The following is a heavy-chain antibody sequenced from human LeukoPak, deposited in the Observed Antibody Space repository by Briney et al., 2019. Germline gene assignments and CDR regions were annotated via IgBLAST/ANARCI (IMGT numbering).Heavy chain of an antibody. CDR2: ISAYNGNT. Sequence: ASVKVSCKASGYTFTSYGISWVRQAPGQGLEWMGWISAYNGNTNYAQKLQGRVTMTTDTSASTAYMELRSLRSDDTAVYYCARVSSGSYNGPFDYWGQGTLVTVSS. CDR1: GYTFTSYG. J-gene: IGHJ4*02. D-gene: IGHD1-26*01. V-gene: IGHV1-18*01. CDR3: ARVSSGSYNGPFDY.